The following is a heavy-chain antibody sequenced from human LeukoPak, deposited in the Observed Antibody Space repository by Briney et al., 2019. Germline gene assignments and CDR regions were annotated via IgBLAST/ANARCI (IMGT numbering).Heavy chain of an antibody. D-gene: IGHD3-22*01. Sequence: PGGSLRLSCAASGFTFSSYWMHWVRQAPGKGLVWVSRINSDGSSTTYADSVKGRFTISRDNAKNTLYLQMNSLRAEDTAVYYCAREVVITSSDAFDIWGQGTMVTVSS. V-gene: IGHV3-74*03. CDR3: AREVVITSSDAFDI. J-gene: IGHJ3*02. CDR2: INSDGSST. CDR1: GFTFSSYW.